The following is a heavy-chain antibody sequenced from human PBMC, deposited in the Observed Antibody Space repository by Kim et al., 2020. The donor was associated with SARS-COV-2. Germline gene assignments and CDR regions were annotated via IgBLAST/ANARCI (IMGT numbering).Heavy chain of an antibody. CDR3: ARDRKSGYYFDY. Sequence: SVKVSCKASGGTFSSYAISWVRQAPGQGLEWMGGIIPIFGTANYAQKFQGRVTITADESTSTAYMELSSLRSEDTAVYYCARDRKSGYYFDYWGQGTLVTVSS. V-gene: IGHV1-69*13. D-gene: IGHD6-25*01. CDR1: GGTFSSYA. CDR2: IIPIFGTA. J-gene: IGHJ4*02.